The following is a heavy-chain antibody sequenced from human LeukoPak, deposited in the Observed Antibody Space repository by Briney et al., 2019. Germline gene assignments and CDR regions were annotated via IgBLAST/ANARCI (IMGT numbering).Heavy chain of an antibody. V-gene: IGHV1-2*06. D-gene: IGHD1-26*01. CDR3: TRESGSYHGNDF. Sequence: ASVKVSCKASEYTFTGCYMHWVRQAPGQGLEWMGRINPNNDGTNYAQKFQGRVTMTGDTSISTAYMELSSLRSDDTAVYYCTRESGSYHGNDFWGQGTLVTVSS. J-gene: IGHJ4*02. CDR2: INPNNDGT. CDR1: EYTFTGCY.